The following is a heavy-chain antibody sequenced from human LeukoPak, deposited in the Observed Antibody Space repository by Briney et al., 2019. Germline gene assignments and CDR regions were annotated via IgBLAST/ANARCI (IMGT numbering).Heavy chain of an antibody. CDR3: ARPGDGFDY. V-gene: IGHV3-23*01. CDR1: GITLSNYG. Sequence: GGSLRLSCAVSGITLSNYGMSWVRQAPGKGLEWVAGINGSGGGTTYADSVKGRFTISRDNSKNTLYLQMNSLRAEDTAVYYCARPGDGFDYWGQGTLVTVSS. D-gene: IGHD3-10*01. J-gene: IGHJ4*02. CDR2: INGSGGGT.